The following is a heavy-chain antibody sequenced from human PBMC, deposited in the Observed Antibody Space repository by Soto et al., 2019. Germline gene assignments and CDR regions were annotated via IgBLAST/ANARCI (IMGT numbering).Heavy chain of an antibody. CDR1: GFSLNNYW. D-gene: IGHD5-12*01. CDR2: IYRDGTT. Sequence: PGGSLRLSCAVSGFSLNNYWMHWVRQRPGKGLVWVARIYRDGTTSYADSVKGRFTISRDNAKNTVSLQMNSLKDEDTAVYYCMRGNTGYGNFDYGGQGTLVAVSS. V-gene: IGHV3-74*01. J-gene: IGHJ4*02. CDR3: MRGNTGYGNFDY.